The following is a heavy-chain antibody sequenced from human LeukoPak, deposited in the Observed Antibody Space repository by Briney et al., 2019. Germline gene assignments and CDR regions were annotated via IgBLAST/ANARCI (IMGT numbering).Heavy chain of an antibody. D-gene: IGHD3-10*01. V-gene: IGHV3-23*01. CDR1: GFDFPSYT. J-gene: IGHJ4*02. Sequence: GGSLRLSCAASGFDFPSYTMSWFRQAPGRGLEWVSTLTFIGSNTYYADSVRGRFAISRDNSANTLFLHMNGLRAEDTAVYYCARGPGSNMKTLAFWGQGTLVTVSS. CDR2: LTFIGSNT. CDR3: ARGPGSNMKTLAF.